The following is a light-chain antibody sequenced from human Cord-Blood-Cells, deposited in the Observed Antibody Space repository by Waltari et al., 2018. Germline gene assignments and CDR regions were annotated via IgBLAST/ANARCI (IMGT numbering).Light chain of an antibody. J-gene: IGLJ3*02. CDR3: QSYDSSNQV. CDR2: EEN. CDR1: SGSVASNY. Sequence: NFMLTQPHPVSESPGKTVTLSCTRSSGSVASNYVQWYQQRPGSAPTTVIYEENQRPSGVPDRFSGSIDSSSNSASLTISGLKTEDEADYYCQSYDSSNQVFGGGTKLTVL. V-gene: IGLV6-57*03.